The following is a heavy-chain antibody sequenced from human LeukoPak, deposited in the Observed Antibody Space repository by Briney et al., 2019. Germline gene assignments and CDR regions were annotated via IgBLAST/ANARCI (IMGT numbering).Heavy chain of an antibody. Sequence: PGGSLRLSCAASGFTFSSYSMNWVRQAPEKGLEWVSSINSDSSLMFYAESVKGQFTISRDNARNSLYLQMNSLRAEDTAVYYCIRDLFDDYSLDYWGQGALVTVSP. J-gene: IGHJ4*02. CDR1: GFTFSSYS. CDR2: INSDSSLM. D-gene: IGHD3-16*01. CDR3: IRDLFDDYSLDY. V-gene: IGHV3-21*01.